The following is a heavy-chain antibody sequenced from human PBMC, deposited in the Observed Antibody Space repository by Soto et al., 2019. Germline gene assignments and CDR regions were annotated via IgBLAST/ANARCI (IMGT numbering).Heavy chain of an antibody. CDR2: IYYSGST. V-gene: IGHV4-39*01. CDR3: ASHISYTAQLLQLEA. J-gene: IGHJ4*02. D-gene: IGHD2-2*01. CDR1: GTSISLGIHH. Sequence: SSTLSLTCPASGTSISLGIHHCGRIRQLTGKGLEWIGSIYYSGSTYYNPSLKSRVTISVDTSKNQFSLNMSSVTAADTAVEDGASHISYTAQLLQLEAWGLAIL.